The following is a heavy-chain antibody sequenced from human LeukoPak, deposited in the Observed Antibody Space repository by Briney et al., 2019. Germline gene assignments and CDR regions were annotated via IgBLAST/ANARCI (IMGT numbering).Heavy chain of an antibody. CDR2: ISSSGSTI. D-gene: IGHD3-22*01. CDR3: ARAGRMIVVVKDY. J-gene: IGHJ4*02. V-gene: IGHV3-11*01. Sequence: GGSLRLSCAASGFTFSDYYMSWIRQAPGKGLEWVSYISSSGSTIYYADSVKGRSTISRDNAKNSLYLQMNSLRAEDTAVYYCARAGRMIVVVKDYWGQGTLVTVSS. CDR1: GFTFSDYY.